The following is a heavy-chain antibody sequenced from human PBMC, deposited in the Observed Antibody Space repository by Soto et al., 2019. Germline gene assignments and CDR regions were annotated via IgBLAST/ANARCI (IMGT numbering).Heavy chain of an antibody. CDR3: TSGGSGWFSTFYNFDY. D-gene: IGHD6-19*01. Sequence: PGVSLRLSCAASGFTFSSYAMRWVRQAPGKGLEWVSAISGSGGSTYYADSVKGRFTISRDNSKNTLYLQMNSLRAEDTAVYYCTSGGSGWFSTFYNFDYWGQGTLVTV. V-gene: IGHV3-23*01. J-gene: IGHJ4*02. CDR1: GFTFSSYA. CDR2: ISGSGGST.